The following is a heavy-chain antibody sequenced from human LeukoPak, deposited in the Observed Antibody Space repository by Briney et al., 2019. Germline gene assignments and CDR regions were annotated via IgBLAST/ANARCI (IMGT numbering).Heavy chain of an antibody. Sequence: GGSLRLSCAAPGFTFSIYAMSWVRQAPGKGLEWVSTFSKSGTTTYYPDSMKGRLTISRDNSKNTLYLQMNSLRAEDTAVYYCAKRDTSGSYYFDSWGQGTQVTVSS. J-gene: IGHJ4*02. D-gene: IGHD3-22*01. V-gene: IGHV3-23*01. CDR1: GFTFSIYA. CDR3: AKRDTSGSYYFDS. CDR2: FSKSGTTT.